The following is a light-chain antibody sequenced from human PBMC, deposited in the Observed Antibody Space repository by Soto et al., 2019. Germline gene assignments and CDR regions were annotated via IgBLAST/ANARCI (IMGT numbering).Light chain of an antibody. V-gene: IGKV3-20*01. CDR3: QQYGTSPWT. CDR1: QSITKIY. CDR2: DTS. Sequence: EIVLTQSPGTLSLSPGERASLSCRASQSITKIYLAWYQQKPGQAPRLLIYDTSNRATGIPDRFSGSGSGTDFTLTISRLEPEDFAAYYCQQYGTSPWTFGRGTKVDVK. J-gene: IGKJ1*01.